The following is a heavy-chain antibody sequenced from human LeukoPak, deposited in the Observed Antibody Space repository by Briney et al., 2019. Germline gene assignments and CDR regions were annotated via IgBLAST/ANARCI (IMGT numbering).Heavy chain of an antibody. CDR1: GGSITNYY. J-gene: IGHJ5*02. CDR3: ARGGEVSWFDP. V-gene: IGHV4-59*01. Sequence: SETLSLTCTVSGGSITNYYWSWIRQPPGKGLEWIGYIYNSGNTKYNPSLKSRVTISVDTSKNQFSLKLTSVTAADTAVYYCARGGEVSWFDPGGQGTLVTVSS. D-gene: IGHD3-16*01. CDR2: IYNSGNT.